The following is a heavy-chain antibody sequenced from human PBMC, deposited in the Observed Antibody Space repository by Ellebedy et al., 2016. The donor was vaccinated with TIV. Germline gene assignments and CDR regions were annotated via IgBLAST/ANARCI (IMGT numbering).Heavy chain of an antibody. V-gene: IGHV3-30-3*01. D-gene: IGHD3-22*01. CDR3: ARAHRGPWYDRSGHSYYYGMDV. CDR2: ISYDGINK. CDR1: GFTFSSYA. Sequence: PGGSLRLSCAASGFTFSSYAFHWVRQAPGKGLEWVAVISYDGINKYYADSVKVRFTISRDNSKNTLYLRMHSLRAEDTALYYCARAHRGPWYDRSGHSYYYGMDVWGQGTTVTVSS. J-gene: IGHJ6*02.